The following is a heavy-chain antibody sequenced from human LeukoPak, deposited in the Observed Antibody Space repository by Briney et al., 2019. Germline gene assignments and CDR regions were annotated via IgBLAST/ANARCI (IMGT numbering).Heavy chain of an antibody. Sequence: ASVKVSCKASGYTFTSYGISWVRQAPGQGLEWMGWISAYNGNTNYAQKLQGRVTMTTDTSTSTAYMELRSLRSDDTAVYYCASHKYCTSTLCYAFDIWGQGTMVTVSS. CDR2: ISAYNGNT. V-gene: IGHV1-18*01. CDR1: GYTFTSYG. D-gene: IGHD2-2*01. J-gene: IGHJ3*02. CDR3: ASHKYCTSTLCYAFDI.